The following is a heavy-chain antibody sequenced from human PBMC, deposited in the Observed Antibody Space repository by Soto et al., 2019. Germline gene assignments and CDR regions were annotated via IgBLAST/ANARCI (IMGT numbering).Heavy chain of an antibody. CDR1: GFTVKSNA. CDR2: IYSGVTST. V-gene: IGHV3-53*01. J-gene: IGHJ5*02. CDR3: ARGRAGFEP. Sequence: GSLSLSCAVCGFTVKSNAKNGVRQAPGKGLEWVSVIYSGVTSTDYADSVKGRFTISRDNSKNSLYLQMNGLKAEDTAVYYCARGRAGFEPWGQGTLVTVSS.